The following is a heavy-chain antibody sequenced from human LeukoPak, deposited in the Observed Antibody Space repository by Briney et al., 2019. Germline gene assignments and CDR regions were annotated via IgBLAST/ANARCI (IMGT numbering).Heavy chain of an antibody. V-gene: IGHV1-69*04. D-gene: IGHD6-13*01. Sequence: SVKVSCKASGGTFSSYAISWVRQAPGQGLEWMGRIIPILGIANYAQKFQGRVTITADKSTSTAYMELSSLRSEDTAVYYCARVSGRAAAAFDIWGQGTMVTVSS. J-gene: IGHJ3*02. CDR2: IIPILGIA. CDR1: GGTFSSYA. CDR3: ARVSGRAAAAFDI.